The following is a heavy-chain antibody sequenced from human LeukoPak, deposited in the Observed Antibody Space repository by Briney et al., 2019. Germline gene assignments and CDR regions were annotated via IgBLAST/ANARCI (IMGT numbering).Heavy chain of an antibody. Sequence: ASVKVSCKASGGTFSSYAISWVRQAPGQGLEWRGGIIPIFGTANYAQKFQGRATMTRDTSTSTVYMELSSLRSEDTAVYYCARDGYYGSGSYDPWGQGTLVTVSS. D-gene: IGHD3-10*01. V-gene: IGHV1-69*05. CDR3: ARDGYYGSGSYDP. CDR2: IIPIFGTA. J-gene: IGHJ5*02. CDR1: GGTFSSYA.